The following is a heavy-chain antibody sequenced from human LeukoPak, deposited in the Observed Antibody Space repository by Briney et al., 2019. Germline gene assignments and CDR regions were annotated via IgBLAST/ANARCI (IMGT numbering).Heavy chain of an antibody. CDR2: IYPADSDT. CDR3: ARHGGVEEFDY. Sequence: GESLQISCKASGYSFSSYWSGWVRQVPGKGLEWMGIIYPADSDTRYSPSFQGQVTISADKSISTAYLQWSSLKASDTAMYYCARHGGVEEFDYWGQGTLVTVSS. D-gene: IGHD3-16*01. J-gene: IGHJ4*02. CDR1: GYSFSSYW. V-gene: IGHV5-51*01.